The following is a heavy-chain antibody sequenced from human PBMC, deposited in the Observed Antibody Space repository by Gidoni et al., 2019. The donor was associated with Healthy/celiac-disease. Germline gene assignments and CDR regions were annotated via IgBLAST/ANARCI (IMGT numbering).Heavy chain of an antibody. J-gene: IGHJ4*02. CDR3: AHSDVACSSTSCYRSGEQTINY. Sequence: QITLKESGPTLVKPTQTLTLTCTFSGLSLSTSGVGVGWIRQPPGKALEWLALIYWNDDKRYSPSLKSRLTITKETSKNQVVLTMTNMEPVDTATYYCAHSDVACSSTSCYRSGEQTINYWGQGTLVTVSS. D-gene: IGHD2-2*01. CDR1: GLSLSTSGVG. V-gene: IGHV2-5*01. CDR2: IYWNDDK.